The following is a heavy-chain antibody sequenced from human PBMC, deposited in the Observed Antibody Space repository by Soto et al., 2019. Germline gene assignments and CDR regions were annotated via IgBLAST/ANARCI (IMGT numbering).Heavy chain of an antibody. Sequence: SETLSLTCTVSGGSIRTGGYSWSWIRQPPGKGLEWIGNTYHSGNPYYNPSLKSRVTISVDASKNQFSLKVSSVTAADTAVYYCAAYDCSDYYSGSPIGWFDPWGQGTLVTVSS. V-gene: IGHV4-30-2*01. CDR1: GGSIRTGGYS. J-gene: IGHJ5*02. CDR3: AAYDCSDYYSGSPIGWFDP. CDR2: TYHSGNP. D-gene: IGHD3-22*01.